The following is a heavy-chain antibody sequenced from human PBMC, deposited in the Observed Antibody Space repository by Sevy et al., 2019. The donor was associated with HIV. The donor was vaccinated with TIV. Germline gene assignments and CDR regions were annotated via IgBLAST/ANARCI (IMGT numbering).Heavy chain of an antibody. CDR2: IYYSGSS. D-gene: IGHD2-15*01. Sequence: SEILSLTCNVSGDSISSYFWSWFRQPPGKGLEWIGYIYYSGSSEYNPSLRSRVTISIDTSKKYLSMKLTSVTATDTAVYYCARDPAVVPRALVYWGQGTLVTVSS. V-gene: IGHV4-59*01. CDR1: GDSISSYF. CDR3: ARDPAVVPRALVY. J-gene: IGHJ4*02.